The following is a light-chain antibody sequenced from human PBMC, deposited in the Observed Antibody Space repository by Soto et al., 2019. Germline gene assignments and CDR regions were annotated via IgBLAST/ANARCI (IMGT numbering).Light chain of an antibody. J-gene: IGLJ1*01. Sequence: QSALTQPASVSGSPGQSITMSCTGTSGDVGAYDFVSWYQHHPGKAPRLVIYDVSRRPAGASDRFSGSKSGGTASLTISTLQAEDEADYYCVSFTVTYSYVFGTGTRSPS. CDR3: VSFTVTYSYV. CDR1: SGDVGAYDF. CDR2: DVS. V-gene: IGLV2-14*01.